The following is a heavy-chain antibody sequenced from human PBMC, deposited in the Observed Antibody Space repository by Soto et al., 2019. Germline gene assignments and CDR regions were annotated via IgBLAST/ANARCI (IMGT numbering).Heavy chain of an antibody. Sequence: EVQLLQSGGGLVQPGGSLRLSCAASAFTFSDYAMTWVRQAPGKGLEWVSAISVSGAATYYAASVRGRFTISRDTSKNPLYLQVNSLRAEDTAIYYCAQDRAYFDSYDAFDVWGQGTMVTVSA. CDR3: AQDRAYFDSYDAFDV. CDR2: ISVSGAAT. CDR1: AFTFSDYA. V-gene: IGHV3-23*01. D-gene: IGHD3-9*01. J-gene: IGHJ3*01.